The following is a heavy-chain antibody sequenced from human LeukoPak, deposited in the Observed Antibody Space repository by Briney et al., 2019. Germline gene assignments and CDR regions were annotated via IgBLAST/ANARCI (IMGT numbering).Heavy chain of an antibody. V-gene: IGHV4-61*02. CDR2: IYTSGST. J-gene: IGHJ3*02. CDR1: GGSISSGDYY. Sequence: PSETLSLTCTVSGGSISSGDYYWSWIRQPPGKGLEWIGRIYTSGSTNYNPSLKSRVTISVDTSKNQFSLRLSSVTAADTAVYYCAREAPTGERAFDIWGQGTMVTVSS. CDR3: AREAPTGERAFDI. D-gene: IGHD1-1*01.